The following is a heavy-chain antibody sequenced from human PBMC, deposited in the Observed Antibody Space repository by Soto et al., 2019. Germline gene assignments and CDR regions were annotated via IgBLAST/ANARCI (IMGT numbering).Heavy chain of an antibody. V-gene: IGHV3-23*01. CDR3: AKTSAGEAYDYVWGSYRLFDY. CDR1: GFTLSSYA. D-gene: IGHD3-16*01. CDR2: ISGSAGST. J-gene: IGHJ4*02. Sequence: GGSLRLSCAASGFTLSSYAMSWVRQAPGKGLEWVSGISGSAGSTYYADSVKGRFTISRDNSKNTLYLQMNSLRAEDTAVYYCAKTSAGEAYDYVWGSYRLFDYWGQGTLVTVSS.